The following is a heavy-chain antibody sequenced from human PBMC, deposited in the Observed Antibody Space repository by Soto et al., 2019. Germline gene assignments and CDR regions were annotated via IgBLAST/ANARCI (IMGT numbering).Heavy chain of an antibody. V-gene: IGHV4-39*01. Sequence: PSETLSLTCTVSGGSISSSSYYWGWIRQPPGKGLEWIGSIYYSGSTYYNPSLKSRVTISVDTSKNQFSLKLSSVTAADTAVYYCARHLSYGDYPYPVDYWGQGTLVTVSS. CDR3: ARHLSYGDYPYPVDY. J-gene: IGHJ4*02. CDR2: IYYSGST. CDR1: GGSISSSSYY. D-gene: IGHD4-17*01.